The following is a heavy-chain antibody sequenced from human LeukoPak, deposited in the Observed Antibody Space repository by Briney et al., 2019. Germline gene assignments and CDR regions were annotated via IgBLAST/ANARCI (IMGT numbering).Heavy chain of an antibody. CDR2: ISSDGSTI. Sequence: GGSLRLSCTASGFSFSRYSMNWVRQAPGKGLEWISYISSDGSTIYYADSVKGRFTISRDNARNSLYLQMNSLRAEDTAVYYCARDPAMQTWLSAYYFDYWGQGTQVSVSS. D-gene: IGHD3-22*01. V-gene: IGHV3-48*01. J-gene: IGHJ4*02. CDR3: ARDPAMQTWLSAYYFDY. CDR1: GFSFSRYS.